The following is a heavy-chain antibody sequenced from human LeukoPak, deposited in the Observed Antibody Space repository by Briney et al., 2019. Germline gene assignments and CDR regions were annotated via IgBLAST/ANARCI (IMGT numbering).Heavy chain of an antibody. CDR3: AKDFLWSVEGFSFDH. CDR2: ISWNSGSI. Sequence: PGRSLRLSCAASGFTFDDYAMHWVRQAPGKGLEWVSGISWNSGSIGYADSVKGRFTISRDNSKNTMYLQMNSLRAEDTAVYYCAKDFLWSVEGFSFDHWGQGTLVTVSS. D-gene: IGHD3-10*01. CDR1: GFTFDDYA. V-gene: IGHV3-9*01. J-gene: IGHJ4*02.